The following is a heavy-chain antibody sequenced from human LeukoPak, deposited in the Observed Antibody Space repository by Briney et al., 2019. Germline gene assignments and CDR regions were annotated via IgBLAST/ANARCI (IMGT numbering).Heavy chain of an antibody. CDR3: ARESGSSGYYYFDY. D-gene: IGHD3-22*01. CDR2: ISSSGSTI. J-gene: IGHJ4*02. V-gene: IGHV3-48*03. CDR1: GLTVSSNY. Sequence: GGSLRLSCAASGLTVSSNYMNWVRQAPGKGLEWVSYISSSGSTIYYADSVKGRFTISRDNAKNSLYLQMNSLRAEDTAVYYCARESGSSGYYYFDYWGQGTLVTVSS.